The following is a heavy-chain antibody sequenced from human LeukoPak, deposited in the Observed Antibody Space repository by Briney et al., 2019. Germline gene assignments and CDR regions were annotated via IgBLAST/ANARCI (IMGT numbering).Heavy chain of an antibody. J-gene: IGHJ4*02. V-gene: IGHV4-59*01. Sequence: SETLSLTCTVSGGSISSSYWSWIRQPPGKELEWIGYIYYSGTTNFNPSLKSRVTISVDPSKNQFSLRLRSVTTADTAVYYCAGDAGPAGGSFDYWGQGTLVTVSS. CDR1: GGSISSSY. CDR2: IYYSGTT. CDR3: AGDAGPAGGSFDY. D-gene: IGHD6-13*01.